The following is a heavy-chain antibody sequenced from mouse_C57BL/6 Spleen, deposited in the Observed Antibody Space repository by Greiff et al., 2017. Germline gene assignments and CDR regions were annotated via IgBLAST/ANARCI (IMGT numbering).Heavy chain of an antibody. Sequence: EVQLQQSGPELVKPGASVKMSCKASGYTFTDYNMHWVKQSHGKSLEWIGYINPNNGGTSYNQKFNGKATVTVNKSSSTAYMELRSLTSEDSAVYYCARNTTVGYVDVWGTGTTVTVST. D-gene: IGHD1-1*01. V-gene: IGHV1-22*01. CDR2: INPNNGGT. CDR3: ARNTTVGYVDV. J-gene: IGHJ1*03. CDR1: GYTFTDYN.